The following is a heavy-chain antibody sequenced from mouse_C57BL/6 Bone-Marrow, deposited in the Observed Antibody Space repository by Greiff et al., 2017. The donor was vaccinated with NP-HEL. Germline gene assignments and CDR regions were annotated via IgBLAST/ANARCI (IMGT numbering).Heavy chain of an antibody. D-gene: IGHD2-4*01. CDR2: IWSGGST. Sequence: VKLVESGPGLVQPSQSLSITCTVSGFSLTSYGVHWVRQSPGKGLEWLGVIWSGGSTDYNAAFISRLSISKDNSKSQVFFKMNSLQADDTAIYYCARMGIYYDYDWYFDVWGTGTTVTVSS. CDR3: ARMGIYYDYDWYFDV. CDR1: GFSLTSYG. V-gene: IGHV2-2*01. J-gene: IGHJ1*03.